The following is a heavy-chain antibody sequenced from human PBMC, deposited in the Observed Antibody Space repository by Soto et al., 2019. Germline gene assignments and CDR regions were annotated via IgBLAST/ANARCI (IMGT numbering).Heavy chain of an antibody. J-gene: IGHJ6*02. D-gene: IGHD3-9*01. CDR3: VRGWTGRWLDYLGLDV. CDR1: GSTFSSYW. V-gene: IGHV3-7*03. CDR2: INKDGGER. Sequence: EVQLVESGGGLVQPGGSLRLSCAASGSTFSSYWISWVRQAPGKGLEWVANINKDGGERHYVDSVKGRFTISRDNAKNSLLLQMNSLKAEDTAVYYCVRGWTGRWLDYLGLDVWGQGTTVTVSS.